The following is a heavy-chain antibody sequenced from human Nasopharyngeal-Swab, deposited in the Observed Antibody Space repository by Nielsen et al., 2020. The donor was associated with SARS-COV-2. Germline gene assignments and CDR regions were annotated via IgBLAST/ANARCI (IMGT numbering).Heavy chain of an antibody. Sequence: SVKVSCKASGGTFSSYAIRWVRQAAGQGREWMGGIIPSFGTANYAQKFQGRVTITADESTSTAYMELSSLRSEDTAVYYCASFPYDSSGSYYYYGMDVWGQGTTVTVSS. D-gene: IGHD3-22*01. V-gene: IGHV1-69*13. CDR3: ASFPYDSSGSYYYYGMDV. CDR1: GGTFSSYA. J-gene: IGHJ6*02. CDR2: IIPSFGTA.